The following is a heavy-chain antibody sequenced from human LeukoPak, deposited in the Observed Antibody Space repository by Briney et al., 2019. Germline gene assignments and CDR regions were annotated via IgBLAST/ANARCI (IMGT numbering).Heavy chain of an antibody. Sequence: PGGSLRLSCAASGFTFSSYSMNWVRQAPGKGLEWVSSISSSSSYIYYADSVEGRFTISRDNAKNSLYLQMNSLRAEDTAVYYCARVGSYCGGDCYLDYWGQGTLVTVSS. J-gene: IGHJ4*02. CDR3: ARVGSYCGGDCYLDY. CDR1: GFTFSSYS. CDR2: ISSSSSYI. V-gene: IGHV3-21*01. D-gene: IGHD2-21*02.